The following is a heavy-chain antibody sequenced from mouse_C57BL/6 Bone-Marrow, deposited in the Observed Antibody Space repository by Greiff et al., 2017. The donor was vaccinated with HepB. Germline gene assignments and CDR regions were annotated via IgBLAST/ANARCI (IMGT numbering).Heavy chain of an antibody. Sequence: QVQLKQSGAELVRPGASVKLSCKASGYTFTDYYINWVKQRPGQGLEWIARIYPGSGNTYYNEKFKGKATLTAEKSSSTAYMQLSSLTSEDSAVYFCARRGITTVVAHWYFDVWGTGTTVTVSS. CDR3: ARRGITTVVAHWYFDV. J-gene: IGHJ1*03. CDR2: IYPGSGNT. V-gene: IGHV1-76*01. CDR1: GYTFTDYY. D-gene: IGHD1-1*01.